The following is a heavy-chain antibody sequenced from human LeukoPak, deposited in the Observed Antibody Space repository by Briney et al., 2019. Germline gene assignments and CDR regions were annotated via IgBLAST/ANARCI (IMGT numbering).Heavy chain of an antibody. J-gene: IGHJ3*02. V-gene: IGHV4-61*02. CDR2: IFASGTV. D-gene: IGHD2-21*02. Sequence: PSETLSLTCSVSGDSMTRDNYYWSWLRQPAGKGLEWLGRIFASGTVSYNPSLKSRVTISVDTSSNQFSLSLSSVTAADTAVYYCARVHCGGDCYSAWDAFDIWGQGTMVTVSS. CDR1: GDSMTRDNYY. CDR3: ARVHCGGDCYSAWDAFDI.